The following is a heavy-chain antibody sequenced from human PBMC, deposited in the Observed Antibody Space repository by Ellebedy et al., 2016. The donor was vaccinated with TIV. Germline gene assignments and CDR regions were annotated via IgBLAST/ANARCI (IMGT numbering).Heavy chain of an antibody. V-gene: IGHV3-30*18. J-gene: IGHJ4*02. CDR2: ISYDGSNK. D-gene: IGHD1-26*01. CDR3: AKGGARELLLDYFDY. Sequence: LSLTCXASGFTFSSYGMHWVRQAPGKGLEWVAVISYDGSNKYYADSVKGRFTISRDNSKNTLYLQMNSLRAEDTAVYYCAKGGARELLLDYFDYWGQGTLVTVSS. CDR1: GFTFSSYG.